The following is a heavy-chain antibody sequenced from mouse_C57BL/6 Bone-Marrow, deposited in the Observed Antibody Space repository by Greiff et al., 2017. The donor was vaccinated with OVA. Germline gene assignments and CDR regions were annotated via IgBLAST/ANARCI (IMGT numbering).Heavy chain of an antibody. J-gene: IGHJ1*03. D-gene: IGHD1-1*01. CDR3: ARWGFLYGSSYDWYFDV. CDR2: IYPGSGST. CDR1: GYTFTSYW. Sequence: VQLQQPGAELVKPGASVKMSCKASGYTFTSYWITWVKQRPGQGLEWIGDIYPGSGSTNYNEKFKSKATLTVDTSSSTAYMQLSSLTSEDSAVXYCARWGFLYGSSYDWYFDVWGTGTTVTVSS. V-gene: IGHV1-55*01.